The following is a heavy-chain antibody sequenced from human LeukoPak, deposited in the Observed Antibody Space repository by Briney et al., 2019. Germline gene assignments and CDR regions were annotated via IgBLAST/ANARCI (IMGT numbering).Heavy chain of an antibody. CDR2: ISYDGSNK. CDR1: GFTFSSYA. J-gene: IGHJ3*02. CDR3: AREGLGYSGPAAFDI. D-gene: IGHD5-12*01. V-gene: IGHV3-30-3*01. Sequence: PGGSLRLSCAASGFTFSSYAMHWVRQAPGKGLEWVAVISYDGSNKYYADSVKGRFTISRDNSKNTLYLQMNSLRAEDTAVYYCAREGLGYSGPAAFDIWGQGTMVTVSS.